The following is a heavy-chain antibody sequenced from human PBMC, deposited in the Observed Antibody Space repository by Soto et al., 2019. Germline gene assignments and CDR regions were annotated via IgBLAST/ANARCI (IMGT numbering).Heavy chain of an antibody. CDR3: ARDIVVVPAATLYYYYGMDV. J-gene: IGHJ6*02. CDR1: GYSISGGYY. D-gene: IGHD2-2*01. Sequence: SETLSLTCAVSGYSISGGYYWGWIRQPPGKGLEWIGSIYHSGSTYYNPSLKSRVTISVDTSKNQFSLKLSSVTAADTAVYYCARDIVVVPAATLYYYYGMDVWGQGTTVTVS. CDR2: IYHSGST. V-gene: IGHV4-38-2*02.